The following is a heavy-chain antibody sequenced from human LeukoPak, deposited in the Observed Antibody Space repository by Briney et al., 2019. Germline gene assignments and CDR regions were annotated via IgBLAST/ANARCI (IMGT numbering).Heavy chain of an antibody. Sequence: SETLSLTCTVSGGSISSYYWSWIRQPPGKGLEWIGYIYYSGSTNYSPSLKSRVTILLDTSKNQFSLKLSSVTAADTAVYYCARAPYSNYGNFDYWGQGTLVTVSS. V-gene: IGHV4-59*08. CDR3: ARAPYSNYGNFDY. J-gene: IGHJ4*02. D-gene: IGHD4-11*01. CDR2: IYYSGST. CDR1: GGSISSYY.